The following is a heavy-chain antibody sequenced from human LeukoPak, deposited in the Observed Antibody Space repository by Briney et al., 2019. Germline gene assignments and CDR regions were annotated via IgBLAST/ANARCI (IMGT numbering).Heavy chain of an antibody. CDR3: ARGFSNLPDDY. V-gene: IGHV3-33*01. Sequence: GRSLRLSCAASGFTFSSYGMHWVRQASGKGLEWVAVIWYDGSNKYYADSVKGRFTISRDNSKNTLYLQMNSLRAEDTAVYYCARGFSNLPDDYWGQGTLVTVSS. CDR1: GFTFSSYG. D-gene: IGHD5-24*01. J-gene: IGHJ4*02. CDR2: IWYDGSNK.